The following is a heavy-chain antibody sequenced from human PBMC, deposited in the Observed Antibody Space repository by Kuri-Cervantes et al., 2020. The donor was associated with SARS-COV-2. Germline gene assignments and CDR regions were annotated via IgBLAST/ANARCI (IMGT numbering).Heavy chain of an antibody. CDR2: IYYSGTT. J-gene: IGHJ4*02. Sequence: GSLRLSCSVSGGSLSPYYWSWIRQPPGTGLEYIGYIYYSGTTNCNPSLKSRVSISVDTSKNQFSLKLNSVTAADTAVYYCARGPVIVGDTRRRVLDYWGQGTLVTVSS. CDR1: GGSLSPYY. CDR3: ARGPVIVGDTRRRVLDY. D-gene: IGHD1-26*01. V-gene: IGHV4-59*12.